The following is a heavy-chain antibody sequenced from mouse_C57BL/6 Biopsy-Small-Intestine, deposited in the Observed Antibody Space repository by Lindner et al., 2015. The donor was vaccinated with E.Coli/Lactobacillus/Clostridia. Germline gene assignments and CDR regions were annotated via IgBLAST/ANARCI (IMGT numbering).Heavy chain of an antibody. CDR1: GNALSTSW. V-gene: IGHV1-82*01. Sequence: VQLQESGPELVKPGASVRISCEASGNALSTSWLNWVKQRPGEGLEWIGRIYAGDGNTDYNGKFRDKATLTADKSSNTAYMQLNSLTFEDSAVYFCALQFITPVVADLWGQGTTLIVSS. D-gene: IGHD1-1*01. CDR3: ALQFITPVVADL. J-gene: IGHJ2*01. CDR2: IYAGDGNT.